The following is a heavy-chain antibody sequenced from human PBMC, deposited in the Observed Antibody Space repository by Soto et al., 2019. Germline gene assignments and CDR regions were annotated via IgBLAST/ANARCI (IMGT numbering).Heavy chain of an antibody. CDR3: ARDRGGALDS. D-gene: IGHD2-15*01. V-gene: IGHV3-23*01. CDR1: GFTFNTFA. CDR2: LSGSGSLS. J-gene: IGHJ4*02. Sequence: EVLLLESGGGLVQPGGSLRLSCAASGFTFNTFAMTWVRQAPGKGLEWVSALSGSGSLSYYADSVKGRFTISRDNYKNTMYLQMINLRDDETAVYFCARDRGGALDSWGQGTLVTVSS.